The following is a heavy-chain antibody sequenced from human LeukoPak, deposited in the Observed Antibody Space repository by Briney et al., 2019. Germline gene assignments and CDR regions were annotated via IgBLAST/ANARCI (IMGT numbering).Heavy chain of an antibody. V-gene: IGHV1-2*02. Sequence: ASVKVSCKASGYTFTSYGISWVRQAPGQGLEWMGWINPNSGGTKYLQKFQGRVTMTRDMSMNTAYMELSSLESDDTAVFYCARMDGYHPASDYWGQGTLVTVSS. J-gene: IGHJ4*02. CDR2: INPNSGGT. CDR3: ARMDGYHPASDY. D-gene: IGHD5-24*01. CDR1: GYTFTSYG.